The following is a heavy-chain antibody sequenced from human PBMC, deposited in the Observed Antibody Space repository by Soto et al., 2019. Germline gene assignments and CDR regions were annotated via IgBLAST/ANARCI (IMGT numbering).Heavy chain of an antibody. CDR1: GGSISSGSYY. J-gene: IGHJ5*02. CDR2: IYYSGRT. Sequence: QVQLQESGPGLVKPSETLSLTCTVSGGSISSGSYYWSWIRQPPGKGLEWIGYIYYSGRTNYTPSLERRVTISVLTLKNRFSVDMASETAASTAVYYGAGKQEDGWFDPWGQGTLVTVSS. D-gene: IGHD2-15*01. CDR3: AGKQEDGWFDP. V-gene: IGHV4-61*01.